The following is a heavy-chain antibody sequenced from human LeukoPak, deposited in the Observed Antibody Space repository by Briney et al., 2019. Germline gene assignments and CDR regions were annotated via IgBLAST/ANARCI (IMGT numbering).Heavy chain of an antibody. J-gene: IGHJ6*03. Sequence: SETLSLTCTVSGGSISSYYWSWIRQPAGKGLEWIGRIYTSGSTNYNPSLKSRVTMSVDTSKNQFSLKLSSVTAADTAVYYCARGRHTPRDYYYYYMDVWGKGTTVTVSS. D-gene: IGHD6-6*01. CDR3: ARGRHTPRDYYYYYMDV. CDR2: IYTSGST. CDR1: GGSISSYY. V-gene: IGHV4-4*07.